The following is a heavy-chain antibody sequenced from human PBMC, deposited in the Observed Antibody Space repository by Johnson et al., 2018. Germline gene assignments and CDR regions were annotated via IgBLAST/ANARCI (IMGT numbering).Heavy chain of an antibody. Sequence: VQLVQSGGGLVQXGGSLRLSCAASGFTFSSYWMSWVRQAPGQGLEWVANIKQDGSEKYYVASVKGRFTITRDNAKNSLYLQMNSLRAEDTAVSYCARDSAADPSYMDVWGKGTTVTVAS. CDR1: GFTFSSYW. CDR2: IKQDGSEK. V-gene: IGHV3-7*01. J-gene: IGHJ6*03. CDR3: ARDSAADPSYMDV.